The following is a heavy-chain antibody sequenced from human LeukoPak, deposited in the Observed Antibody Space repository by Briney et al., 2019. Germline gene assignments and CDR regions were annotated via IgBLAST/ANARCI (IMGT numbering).Heavy chain of an antibody. V-gene: IGHV3-20*04. J-gene: IGHJ5*02. CDR3: AREGIAAAGANWFDP. D-gene: IGHD6-13*01. Sequence: GGSLRLSCAASGFTFSNYGIHWVRQAPGKGLEWVSGINWNGGSTGYADSVKGRFTISRDNAKNSLYLQMNSLRAEDTALYYCAREGIAAAGANWFDPWGQGTLVTVSS. CDR1: GFTFSNYG. CDR2: INWNGGST.